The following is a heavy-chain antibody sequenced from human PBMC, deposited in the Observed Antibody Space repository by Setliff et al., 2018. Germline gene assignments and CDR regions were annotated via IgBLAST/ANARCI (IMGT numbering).Heavy chain of an antibody. D-gene: IGHD2-2*01. Sequence: SETLSLTCAVSGASINSGTYYWAWIRQPPGKGLEYIGHISHAVSASYSPSLKSRLSISADTSKNQFSLKLTSVTAADTAVYYCVRTQCTATSCFYLPYWGQGTVVTVSS. CDR2: ISHAVSA. V-gene: IGHV4-30-4*01. CDR3: VRTQCTATSCFYLPY. J-gene: IGHJ4*02. CDR1: GASINSGTYY.